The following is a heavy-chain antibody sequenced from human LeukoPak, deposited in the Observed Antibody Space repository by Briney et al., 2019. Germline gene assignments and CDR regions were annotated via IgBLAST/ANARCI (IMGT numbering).Heavy chain of an antibody. CDR2: IYHSGST. D-gene: IGHD6-19*01. CDR3: ARVGSGWYYYYYYYMDA. Sequence: SETLSLTCTVSGYSISSGYYWGWIRQPPGKGLEWIGSIYHSGSTYYNPSLKSRVTISVDTSKNQFSLKLSSVTAADTAVYYCARVGSGWYYYYYYYMDAWGKGTTVTVSS. CDR1: GYSISSGYY. V-gene: IGHV4-38-2*02. J-gene: IGHJ6*03.